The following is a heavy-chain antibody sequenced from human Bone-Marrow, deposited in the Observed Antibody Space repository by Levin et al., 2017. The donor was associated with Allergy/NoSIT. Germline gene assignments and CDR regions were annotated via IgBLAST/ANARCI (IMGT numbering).Heavy chain of an antibody. CDR1: GFMFINSG. CDR2: VSNDASKV. V-gene: IGHV3-30*18. CDR3: AKDRTASASYGMDV. J-gene: IGHJ6*02. D-gene: IGHD2-21*02. Sequence: GGSLRLSCEASGFMFINSGMHWVRQAPGKGLEWVALVSNDASKVYYADSVKGRFTISRDNSKNTLYLQLESLRAADTAVYYCAKDRTASASYGMDVWGQGTTVTVSS.